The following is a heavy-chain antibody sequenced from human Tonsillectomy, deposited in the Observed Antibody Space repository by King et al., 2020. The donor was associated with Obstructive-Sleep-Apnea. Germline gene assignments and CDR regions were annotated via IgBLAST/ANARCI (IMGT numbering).Heavy chain of an antibody. Sequence: VQLVESGGGLVKPGGSLRLSCAASGFPFSNAWMSWVRQAPGKGLEWVGRIKSKTDGGTTDYAAPVKGRFTISRDDSKNTLYLQMNSLKTEDTAVYYCTRFVFGVVTNYYYYYGMDVWGQGTTVTVSS. V-gene: IGHV3-15*01. CDR2: IKSKTDGGTT. CDR1: GFPFSNAW. D-gene: IGHD3-3*01. CDR3: TRFVFGVVTNYYYYYGMDV. J-gene: IGHJ6*02.